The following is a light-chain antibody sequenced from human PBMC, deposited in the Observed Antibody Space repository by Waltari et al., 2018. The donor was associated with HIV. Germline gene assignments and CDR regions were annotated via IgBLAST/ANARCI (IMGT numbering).Light chain of an antibody. CDR3: CSYAGSYPVV. J-gene: IGLJ2*01. Sequence: QSALTQPRSVSGSPGQSVTISCTGTSSDVGVYNFVSCYQQHPGKAPKLMIYDVSKRPSGVPDLFSGSKSGNTASLTISGLQAEDEADYYCCSYAGSYPVVFGGGTKLTVL. V-gene: IGLV2-11*01. CDR1: SSDVGVYNF. CDR2: DVS.